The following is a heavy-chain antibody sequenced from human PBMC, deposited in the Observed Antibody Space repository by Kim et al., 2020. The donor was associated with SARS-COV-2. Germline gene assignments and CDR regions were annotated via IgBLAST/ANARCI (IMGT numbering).Heavy chain of an antibody. CDR2: ISHSGST. CDR1: GGSISSSSYY. CDR3: TRRRYYYGLGSYNWFDP. Sequence: SETLSLTCTVSGGSISSSSYYWGWIRQPPGKRLEWIGTISHSGSTYYNPSLKSRITMSVDTSKNDFSLKMSSVTAADTAVYYCTRRRYYYGLGSYNWFDPWGQGTLVTVSS. D-gene: IGHD3-10*01. V-gene: IGHV4-39*02. J-gene: IGHJ5*02.